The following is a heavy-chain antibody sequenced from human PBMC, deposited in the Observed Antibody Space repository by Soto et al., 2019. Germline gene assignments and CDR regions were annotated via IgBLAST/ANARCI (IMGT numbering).Heavy chain of an antibody. V-gene: IGHV3-30*18. CDR3: AKADLPRSSYFDY. Sequence: GGSLRLSCAASGFTFSSYCMHWVRQAPGKGLEWVAVISYDGSNKYYADSVKGRFTISRDNSKNTLYLQMNSLRAEDTAVYYCAKADLPRSSYFDYWGQGTLVTVS. D-gene: IGHD2-15*01. CDR2: ISYDGSNK. CDR1: GFTFSSYC. J-gene: IGHJ4*02.